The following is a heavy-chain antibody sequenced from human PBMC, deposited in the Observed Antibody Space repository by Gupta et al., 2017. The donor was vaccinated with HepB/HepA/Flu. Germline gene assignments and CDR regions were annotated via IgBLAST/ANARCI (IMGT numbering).Heavy chain of an antibody. J-gene: IGHJ4*01. Sequence: EVQVVESGGALVQPGGSLGLSCAASGFTFSGHWMIWLRQAPGKGLEWVATIKQDGSEKHYVDSVEGRVTISRDNDQNTLYLHMNSLRVGYTAVYYCARGAGWVSDYWGHGTLVTVSS. CDR1: GFTFSGHW. CDR3: ARGAGWVSDY. V-gene: IGHV3-7*01. CDR2: IKQDGSEK. D-gene: IGHD6-19*01.